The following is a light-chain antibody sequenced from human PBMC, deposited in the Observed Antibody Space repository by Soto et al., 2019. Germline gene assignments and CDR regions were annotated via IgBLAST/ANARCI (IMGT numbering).Light chain of an antibody. CDR1: FSDVGAYNF. CDR2: DVN. V-gene: IGLV2-11*01. J-gene: IGLJ1*01. Sequence: QSVLTQPRSVSGSPGQSVTISCTGTFSDVGAYNFVSWYQQHPDKAPKLMIFDVNTRPSGVPDRFSGSKSGNTASLTISGLQAEDEADYYCCSYAGSYTPFGTGTKVTVL. CDR3: CSYAGSYTP.